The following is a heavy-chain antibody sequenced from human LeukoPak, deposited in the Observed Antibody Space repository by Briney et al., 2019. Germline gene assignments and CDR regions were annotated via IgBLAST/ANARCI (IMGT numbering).Heavy chain of an antibody. V-gene: IGHV3-21*01. Sequence: PGGSLRLSCVVSGFTFNRCWMNWVRQAPGEGLEWVSFISSSSSYIDYADSVKGRFTISRDNAKNSLYLQMNSLRAEDTAVYYCVRDSYSNYFDYWGQGTLVTVSS. CDR1: GFTFNRCW. CDR3: VRDSYSNYFDY. D-gene: IGHD4-11*01. J-gene: IGHJ4*02. CDR2: ISSSSSYI.